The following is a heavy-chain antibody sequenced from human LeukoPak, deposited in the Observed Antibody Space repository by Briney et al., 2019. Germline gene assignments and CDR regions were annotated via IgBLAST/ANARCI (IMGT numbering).Heavy chain of an antibody. D-gene: IGHD1-26*01. CDR1: GYTLTELS. V-gene: IGHV1-24*01. CDR3: ATGDKEPRR. J-gene: IGHJ4*02. CDR2: FDPEDGET. Sequence: ASVKVSCKVSGYTLTELSMHWVRQAPGKGIEWMGGFDPEDGETIYAQTFQGRVTMTEDTSTDTAYMELSSLRSEDTAAYYCATGDKEPRRWGQGTLVTVSS.